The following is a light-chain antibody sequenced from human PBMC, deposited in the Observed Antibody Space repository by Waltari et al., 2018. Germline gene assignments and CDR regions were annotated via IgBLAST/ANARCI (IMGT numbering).Light chain of an antibody. Sequence: SVLTQPPGTLSLSTGDGATISCRTSPSVGRSLAWYQQKLGKAPRLLIYGASSRSTCIPDRFSCSGSGTDFSLTISRLEPEDFAVYYCQHYVTLPLTFGQGTKVEIK. V-gene: IGKV3-20*01. CDR3: QHYVTLPLT. J-gene: IGKJ1*01. CDR2: GAS. CDR1: PSVGRS.